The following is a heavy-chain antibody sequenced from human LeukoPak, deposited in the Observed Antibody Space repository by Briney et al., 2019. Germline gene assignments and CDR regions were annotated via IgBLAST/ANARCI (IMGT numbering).Heavy chain of an antibody. D-gene: IGHD6-19*01. CDR1: GGSISSGSYY. CDR2: IYTSGST. Sequence: SETLSLXCTVSGGSISSGSYYWSWIRQPAGKGLEWIGRIYTSGSTNYNPSLKSRVTISVDTSKNQFSLKLSSVTAADTAVYYCATEQWLVRGYFDYWGQGTLVTVSS. CDR3: ATEQWLVRGYFDY. V-gene: IGHV4-61*02. J-gene: IGHJ4*02.